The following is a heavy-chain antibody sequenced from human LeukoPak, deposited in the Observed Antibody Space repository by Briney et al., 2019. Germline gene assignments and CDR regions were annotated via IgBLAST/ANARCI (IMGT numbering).Heavy chain of an antibody. D-gene: IGHD3-9*01. Sequence: PGGSLRLSCAASGFSFSDQNMDWVRQPPGKGLEWVARSRSKVNSYTTEYAASVKARFTISRDDSHNSLYLQMSSLESENTAVYYCSGGPLANIRVSWGQGTLVTVSS. CDR2: SRSKVNSYTT. CDR3: SGGPLANIRVS. CDR1: GFSFSDQN. J-gene: IGHJ5*02. V-gene: IGHV3-72*01.